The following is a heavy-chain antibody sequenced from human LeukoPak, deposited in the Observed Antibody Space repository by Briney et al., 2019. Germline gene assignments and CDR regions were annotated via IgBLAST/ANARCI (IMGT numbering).Heavy chain of an antibody. CDR2: IYYSGST. CDR3: AREGVEYSSSFGY. D-gene: IGHD6-6*01. CDR1: GGSISSGDYY. J-gene: IGHJ4*02. Sequence: SQTLSLTCTVSGGSISSGDYYWRWLRQPPGTGLEGIGYIYYSGSTYYNPSLKSRVTVSVDTSKNQFSLELSSVTAADTAVYYCAREGVEYSSSFGYWGQGTLVTVSS. V-gene: IGHV4-30-4*08.